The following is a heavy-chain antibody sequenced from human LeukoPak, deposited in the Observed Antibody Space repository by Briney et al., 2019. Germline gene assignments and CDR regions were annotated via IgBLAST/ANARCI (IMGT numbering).Heavy chain of an antibody. CDR1: GFTLSSYA. D-gene: IGHD6-13*01. V-gene: IGHV3-74*01. CDR3: TGHHQAYSRTY. CDR2: ISTDASST. Sequence: SGGSLRLSCAASGFTLSSYAMSWVRQAPGKGLVWVSRISTDASSTTYADSVKGRFTISRDNAKDTLYLQMNSLRAEDTAVYYCTGHHQAYSRTYWGQGTLVTVSS. J-gene: IGHJ4*02.